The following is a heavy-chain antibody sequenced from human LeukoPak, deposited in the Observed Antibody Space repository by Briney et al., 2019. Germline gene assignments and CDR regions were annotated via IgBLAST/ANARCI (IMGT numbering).Heavy chain of an antibody. CDR1: GFTFSSYW. D-gene: IGHD6-19*01. CDR2: IKQDGSEK. V-gene: IGHV3-7*01. J-gene: IGHJ4*02. CDR3: AKDEIAVAGPIDY. Sequence: GGSLRLSCAASGFTFSSYWMSWVRQAPGKGLEWVANIKQDGSEKYYVDSVKGRFTISRDNSKNTLYLQMNSLRAEDTAVYYCAKDEIAVAGPIDYWGQGTLVTVSS.